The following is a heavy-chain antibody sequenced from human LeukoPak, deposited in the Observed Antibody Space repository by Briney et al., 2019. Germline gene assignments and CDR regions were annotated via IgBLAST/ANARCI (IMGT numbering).Heavy chain of an antibody. CDR2: INPNSGDT. CDR1: GYTFTGYY. Sequence: ASVKVSCKASGYTFTGYYMHWVRQAPGQGLEWMGRINPNSGDTNYAQKFQGRVTMTRDTSISTAYMELSRLRSDDTAVYYCARDAVGGSGSSNYWGQGTLVTVSS. V-gene: IGHV1-2*06. CDR3: ARDAVGGSGSSNY. J-gene: IGHJ4*02. D-gene: IGHD3-10*01.